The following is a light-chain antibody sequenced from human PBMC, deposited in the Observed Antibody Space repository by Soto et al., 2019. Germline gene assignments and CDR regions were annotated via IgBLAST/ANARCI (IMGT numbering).Light chain of an antibody. V-gene: IGKV1-39*01. CDR1: QNISTF. CDR3: QQSYSTWCT. J-gene: IGKJ2*02. CDR2: AAS. Sequence: DIQMTQSPSSLSASVGDRVTITCRASQNISTFLNWYQHEPGKAPKLLMYAASSLPAGVPSRFSGSGSGTDFTLAITSLQPEAFASYYCQQSYSTWCTFGQGTKLEIK.